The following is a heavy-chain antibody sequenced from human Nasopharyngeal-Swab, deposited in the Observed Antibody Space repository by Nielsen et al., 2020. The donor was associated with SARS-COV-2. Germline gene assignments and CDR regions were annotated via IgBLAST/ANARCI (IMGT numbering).Heavy chain of an antibody. CDR2: INSDGRTT. CDR3: AGGAAGMDV. Sequence: VCQAPGMGLLSVAHINSDGRTTIYADAVKGRFTISRDRAKNALYLQMDSLRGEDTAVYYCAGGAAGMDVWGQGITVTVSS. J-gene: IGHJ6*02. V-gene: IGHV3-74*01. D-gene: IGHD6-25*01.